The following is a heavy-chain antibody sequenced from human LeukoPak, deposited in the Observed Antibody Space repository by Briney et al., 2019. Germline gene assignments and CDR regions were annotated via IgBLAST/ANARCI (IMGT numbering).Heavy chain of an antibody. Sequence: PSETLSLTCTVSGGSISSYYWSWIRQPPGKGLEGIGYIYYSGSTNYNPSLRSRVTISVDTSKNQFSLKLSSVTAADTAVYYCARDGGSSYYYYMDVWGKGTTVTISS. CDR1: GGSISSYY. CDR3: ARDGGSSYYYYMDV. V-gene: IGHV4-59*01. J-gene: IGHJ6*03. D-gene: IGHD3-3*01. CDR2: IYYSGST.